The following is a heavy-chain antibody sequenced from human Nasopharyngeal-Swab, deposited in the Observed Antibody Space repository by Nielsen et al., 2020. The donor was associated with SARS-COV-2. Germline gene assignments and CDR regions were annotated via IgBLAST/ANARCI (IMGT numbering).Heavy chain of an antibody. CDR3: ARDGPCDY. CDR2: IGTAGDT. J-gene: IGHJ4*02. V-gene: IGHV3-13*01. Sequence: GESLKISCAAPGFTFSSYDMHWVRQATGKGLEWVSAIGTAGDTYYPGSVKGRFTISRDNSKNTLYLQMNSLRAEDTAVYYCARDGPCDYWGQGTLVTVSS. CDR1: GFTFSSYD.